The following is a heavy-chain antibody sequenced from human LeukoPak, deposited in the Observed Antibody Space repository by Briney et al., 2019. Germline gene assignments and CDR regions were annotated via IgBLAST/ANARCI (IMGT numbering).Heavy chain of an antibody. CDR2: IYYSGST. D-gene: IGHD2-15*01. V-gene: IGHV4-31*03. J-gene: IGHJ6*02. CDR3: ARDRRELLRNYYYYGMDV. CDR1: GGSISSGGYY. Sequence: PSETLSLTCTVSGGSISSGGYYWSWIRQHPGKGLEWIGYIYYSGSTYYNPSLKSRVTISVDTSKNQFSLKLSSVTAADTAVYYCARDRRELLRNYYYYGMDVWGQGTTVTVSS.